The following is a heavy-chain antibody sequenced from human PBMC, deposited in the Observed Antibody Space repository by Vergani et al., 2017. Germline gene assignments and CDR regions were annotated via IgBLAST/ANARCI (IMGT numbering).Heavy chain of an antibody. CDR3: ARALALQAFSPGY. V-gene: IGHV3-21*01. CDR2: ISSSSSYI. CDR1: GFTFSSYS. Sequence: EVQLVESGGGLVKPGGSLRLSCAASGFTFSSYSMNWVRQAPGKGLEWVSSISSSSSYIYYADSVKGRFTISRDNAKNSLYLQMNSLRADDTAVYYCARALALQAFSPGYWGQGTLVTVSS. J-gene: IGHJ4*02.